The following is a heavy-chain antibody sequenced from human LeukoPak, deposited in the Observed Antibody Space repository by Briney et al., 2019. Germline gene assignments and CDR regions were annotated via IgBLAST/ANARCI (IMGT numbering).Heavy chain of an antibody. J-gene: IGHJ4*02. V-gene: IGHV3-23*01. CDR1: GFTFNNYA. CDR3: AKGVDGYCSSDSCYAYDC. Sequence: PGGSLRLSCAASGFTFNNYAMSWVRQAPGKGLEWVSGLGGSGGSINYADSVKGRFTISGDNSKNTLYLQMNSLRAEDTAVYWCAKGVDGYCSSDSCYAYDCWGQGTLVTVSS. D-gene: IGHD2-2*01. CDR2: LGGSGGSI.